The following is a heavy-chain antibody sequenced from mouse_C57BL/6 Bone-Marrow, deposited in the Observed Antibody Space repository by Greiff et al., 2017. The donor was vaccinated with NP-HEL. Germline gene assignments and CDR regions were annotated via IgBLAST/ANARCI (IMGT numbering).Heavy chain of an antibody. Sequence: VQLVESGAELVKPGASVKLSCKASGYTFTEYTIHWVKQRSGQGLEWIGWFYPGSGSIKYNEKFKDKATLTADKSSSTVYMELSRLTSEDSAVYFCARHVPSIITVRDYYAMDYWGQGTSVTVSS. J-gene: IGHJ4*01. D-gene: IGHD1-1*01. V-gene: IGHV1-62-2*01. CDR3: ARHVPSIITVRDYYAMDY. CDR1: GYTFTEYT. CDR2: FYPGSGSI.